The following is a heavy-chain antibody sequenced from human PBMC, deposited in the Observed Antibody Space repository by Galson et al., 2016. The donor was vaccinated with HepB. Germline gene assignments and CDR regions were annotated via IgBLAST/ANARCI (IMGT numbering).Heavy chain of an antibody. D-gene: IGHD3-3*01. CDR2: ISGRGDYI. CDR1: GFKFTDYS. Sequence: SLRLSCAASGFKFTDYSMNWVRQAPGTGPEWVSSISGRGDYIYYADSIEGRFSISRDNAKNSVYLQMNSLRAEDTAVYFCVRADGSTILGVAYDSWGQGTLVTVSS. CDR3: VRADGSTILGVAYDS. J-gene: IGHJ4*02. V-gene: IGHV3-21*01.